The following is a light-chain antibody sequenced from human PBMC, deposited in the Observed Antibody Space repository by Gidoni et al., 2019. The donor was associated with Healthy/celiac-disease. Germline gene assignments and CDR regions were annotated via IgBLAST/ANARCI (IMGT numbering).Light chain of an antibody. V-gene: IGKV4-1*01. J-gene: IGKJ2*01. CDR2: WAS. Sequence: DIVMTQSPDSLAVSLGERATINCKSSQSVLYSSNNKNYLAWYQQTPGQPPTLLIYWASTRASGVPDRFSGSGSGTVFTLTISSLQAEDVAVYYCQQYYSTPNFGQGTKLEIK. CDR1: QSVLYSSNNKNY. CDR3: QQYYSTPN.